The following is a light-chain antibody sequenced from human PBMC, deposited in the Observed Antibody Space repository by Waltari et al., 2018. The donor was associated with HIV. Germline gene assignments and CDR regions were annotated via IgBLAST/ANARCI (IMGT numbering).Light chain of an antibody. Sequence: QSALTQPASVSGSPGQSITISCTGTGSDIGVHKYVSWYQHHPGKAPKLIIYEVSNRPSGVSDRFPGSKSVNTASLTISGLQAEDEADYYCSSYNSQTPHYAFGTGTKVSVL. CDR1: GSDIGVHKY. CDR3: SSYNSQTPHYA. J-gene: IGLJ1*01. V-gene: IGLV2-14*01. CDR2: EVS.